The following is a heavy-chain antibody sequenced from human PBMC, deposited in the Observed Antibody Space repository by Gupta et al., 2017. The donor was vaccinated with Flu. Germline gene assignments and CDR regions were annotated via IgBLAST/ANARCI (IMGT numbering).Heavy chain of an antibody. D-gene: IGHD3-10*01. CDR3: AKASREVEYYFDY. V-gene: IGHV3-23*01. CDR2: ITGSADRT. CDR1: GFSFIHYS. J-gene: IGHJ4*02. Sequence: AQLLESGGDLVQPGGSLRLHCAAPGFSFIHYSMRWVRQAPGKGLEWVSGITGSADRTYYADSVKGRFSISRDNSKNTVYVQMNSLRAEDTGIYYCAKASREVEYYFDYWGQGTLVTVS.